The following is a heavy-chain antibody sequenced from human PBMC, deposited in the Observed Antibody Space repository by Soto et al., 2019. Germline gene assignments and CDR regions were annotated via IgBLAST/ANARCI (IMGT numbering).Heavy chain of an antibody. J-gene: IGHJ4*02. D-gene: IGHD5-12*01. Sequence: QLQLQESGPGLVKPLETLSLTCTVSGGSISSSSYYWGWIRQPPGKGLEWIGSIYYSGSTYYNPSLKSRVTISVDTSKNQFSLKLSSVTAADTAVYYCARTKVSGYDRDFDYWGQGTLVTVSS. V-gene: IGHV4-39*01. CDR3: ARTKVSGYDRDFDY. CDR1: GGSISSSSYY. CDR2: IYYSGST.